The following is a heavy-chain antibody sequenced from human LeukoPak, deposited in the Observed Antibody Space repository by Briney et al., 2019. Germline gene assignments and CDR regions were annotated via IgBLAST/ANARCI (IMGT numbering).Heavy chain of an antibody. CDR1: GFTFSSYA. V-gene: IGHV3-33*08. CDR3: ARGTRPTPVAFDI. CDR2: IWYDGSNK. D-gene: IGHD2-2*01. Sequence: GRSLRLSCAASGFTFSSYAMHWVRQAPGKGLEWVAVIWYDGSNKYYADSVKGRFTISRDNSKNTLYLQMNSLRAEDTAVYYCARGTRPTPVAFDIWGQGTMVTVSS. J-gene: IGHJ3*02.